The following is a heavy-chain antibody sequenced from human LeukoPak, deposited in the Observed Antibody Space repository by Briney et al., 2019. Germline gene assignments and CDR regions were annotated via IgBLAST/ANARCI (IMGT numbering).Heavy chain of an antibody. D-gene: IGHD6-19*01. CDR2: IHHEGST. CDR3: TAQGGWYIDY. CDR1: GGSISSGIR. Sequence: PSGTLSLTCGVSGGSISSGIRWSWVRQPPGKGLEWIGEIHHEGSTKYSPSLKSQVTISVDKSKNQFSLKLNSVTAADTAVYYCTAQGGWYIDYWGQGTLVTVSS. V-gene: IGHV4-4*02. J-gene: IGHJ4*02.